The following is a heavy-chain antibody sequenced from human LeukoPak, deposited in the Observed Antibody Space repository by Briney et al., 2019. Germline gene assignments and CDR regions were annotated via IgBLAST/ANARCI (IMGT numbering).Heavy chain of an antibody. D-gene: IGHD1-26*01. CDR3: AKSATVGIKAPFDC. V-gene: IGHV3-21*04. CDR2: ISSSSSYI. CDR1: GFTFSSYS. Sequence: GSLRLSCAASGFTFSSYSMNWVRQAPGKGLEWVSSISSSSSYIYYADSVKGRFTISRDNAKNSLYLQMNSLRAEDTAVYYCAKSATVGIKAPFDCWGQGALVTVSS. J-gene: IGHJ4*02.